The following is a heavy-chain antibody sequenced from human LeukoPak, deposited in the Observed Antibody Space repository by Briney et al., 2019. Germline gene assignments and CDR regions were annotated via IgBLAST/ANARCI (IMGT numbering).Heavy chain of an antibody. J-gene: IGHJ4*02. D-gene: IGHD4-17*01. CDR2: IYYSGST. Sequence: PSETLSLTCTVSGGSISSSSYYWGWIRQPPGKGLEWIGSIYYSGSTYYNPSLKSRVTISVDTSKNQFSLKLSSVTAADTAVYYCAQGDYGDYGCMDYWGQGTLVTVSS. V-gene: IGHV4-39*07. CDR1: GGSISSSSYY. CDR3: AQGDYGDYGCMDY.